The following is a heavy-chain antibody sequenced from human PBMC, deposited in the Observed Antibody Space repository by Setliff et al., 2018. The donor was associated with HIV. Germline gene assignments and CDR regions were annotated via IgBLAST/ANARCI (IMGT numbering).Heavy chain of an antibody. CDR1: GFTFSSYS. CDR2: ISSSSSTI. D-gene: IGHD1-26*01. J-gene: IGHJ4*02. Sequence: GGSLRLSCAASGFTFSSYSMNWVRQAPGKGLEWVSYISSSSSTIYYADSVKGRFTISRDNAKNSLYLQMNSLRAEDTAVYYCARVHGAGGRTYSGFFDYWGLGTLVTVSS. V-gene: IGHV3-48*01. CDR3: ARVHGAGGRTYSGFFDY.